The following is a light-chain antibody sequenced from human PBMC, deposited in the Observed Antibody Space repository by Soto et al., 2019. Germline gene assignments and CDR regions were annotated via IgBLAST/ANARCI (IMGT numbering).Light chain of an antibody. J-gene: IGKJ4*01. CDR3: QQRSNWPPT. CDR2: DAS. V-gene: IGKV3-11*01. CDR1: QRVSSY. Sequence: EIVLTQSPATLSLSPGERATLSCRASQRVSSYLAWYQQKPGQAPRLLIYDASNRATGIPARFSGSGSGTDFTLTISSLEPEAFAVYYCQQRSNWPPTFGGGNNVEIK.